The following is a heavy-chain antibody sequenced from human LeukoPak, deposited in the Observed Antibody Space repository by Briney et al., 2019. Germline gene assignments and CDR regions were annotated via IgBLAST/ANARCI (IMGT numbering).Heavy chain of an antibody. CDR3: AKDRPMDV. CDR1: GFTLSSYA. Sequence: GGSLRLSCAASGFTLSSYATSWVRQTPGKGLEWVSGISDSGGSTVYADSIKGRFIISRDNSKNMLYLQMNSLRAEDTAVYYCAKDRPMDVWGQGTTVTVSS. J-gene: IGHJ6*02. CDR2: ISDSGGST. V-gene: IGHV3-23*01.